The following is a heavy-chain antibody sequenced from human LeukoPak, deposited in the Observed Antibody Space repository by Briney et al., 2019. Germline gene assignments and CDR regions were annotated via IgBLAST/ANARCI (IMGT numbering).Heavy chain of an antibody. Sequence: GGSLRLAWAASGFTFSRNWMHWVSHAPGKGLVWVSRINSDGSTTTYADFVKGRFTISRDNAKNTLYLQMNSLRAEDTAVYYCARELPFDYWGQGTLVTVSS. J-gene: IGHJ4*02. V-gene: IGHV3-74*01. D-gene: IGHD2-21*02. CDR3: ARELPFDY. CDR2: INSDGSTT. CDR1: GFTFSRNW.